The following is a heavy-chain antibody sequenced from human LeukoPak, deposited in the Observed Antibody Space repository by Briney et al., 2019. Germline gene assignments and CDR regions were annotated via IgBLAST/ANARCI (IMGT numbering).Heavy chain of an antibody. CDR1: GYTFTGNF. Sequence: ASVKVSCKTSGYTFTGNFMHWVRQAPGQGPEWMGWINPNSGGTNYAQKLQGRVTITRDTSIDTAYMQLSRLRSDDTAVYYCAKDRYGDYEAPFHYYMDAWGRGTTVTVSS. V-gene: IGHV1-2*02. CDR3: AKDRYGDYEAPFHYYMDA. D-gene: IGHD5-12*01. J-gene: IGHJ6*03. CDR2: INPNSGGT.